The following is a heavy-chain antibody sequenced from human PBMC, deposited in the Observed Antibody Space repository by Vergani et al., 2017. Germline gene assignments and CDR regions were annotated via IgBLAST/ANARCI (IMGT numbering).Heavy chain of an antibody. J-gene: IGHJ5*02. CDR2: ISSSSSYI. CDR1: GFTFSSYS. V-gene: IGHV3-21*01. Sequence: EVQLVESGGVVVQPGGSLRLSCAASGFTFSSYSMNWVRQAPGKGLEWVSSISSSSSYIYYADSVKGRFTISRDNAKNSLYLQMNSLRAEDTAVYYCARDHLDQVTLYLATVTTVNWFDPWGQGTLVTVSS. CDR3: ARDHLDQVTLYLATVTTVNWFDP. D-gene: IGHD4-17*01.